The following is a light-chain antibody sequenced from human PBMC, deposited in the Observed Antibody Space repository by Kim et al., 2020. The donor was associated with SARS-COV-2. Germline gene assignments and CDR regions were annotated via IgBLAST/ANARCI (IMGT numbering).Light chain of an antibody. CDR2: WAS. J-gene: IGKJ2*01. CDR1: QTILYSSNNKNY. V-gene: IGKV4-1*01. Sequence: DIVMTQSPDSLAVSLGERDTINCKSSQTILYSSNNKNYLTWYQQKPGQPPKLLIYWASTRESGVPDRFSGGGSGTDFTLTISSLQAEDVAVYYCQQYYTTPYTFGQGIKLEI. CDR3: QQYYTTPYT.